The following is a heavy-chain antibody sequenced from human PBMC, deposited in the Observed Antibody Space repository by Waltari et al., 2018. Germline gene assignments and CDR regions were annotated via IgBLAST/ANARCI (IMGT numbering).Heavy chain of an antibody. Sequence: EVQLLESGGGLVQPGGSLRLSCAASGFTFSSYAMSWVRQAPGKGLEWVSAISGSGGSTYYADSVKGRFTISRDNAKNTLYLQMNSLRAEDTAVYYCAKARVEFYDYPPFDYWGQGTLVTVSS. CDR1: GFTFSSYA. CDR2: ISGSGGST. V-gene: IGHV3-23*01. D-gene: IGHD3-10*01. J-gene: IGHJ4*02. CDR3: AKARVEFYDYPPFDY.